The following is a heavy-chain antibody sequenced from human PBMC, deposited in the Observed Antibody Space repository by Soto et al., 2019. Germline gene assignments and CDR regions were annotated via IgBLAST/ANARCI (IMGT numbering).Heavy chain of an antibody. V-gene: IGHV1-2*02. J-gene: IGHJ4*02. D-gene: IGHD3-10*01. CDR3: ATESNSRELLIRPHFDS. CDR1: GYTFTGYY. CDR2: INPNSGGT. Sequence: ASVKVSCKASGYTFTGYYMHWVRQAPGQGLEWMGWINPNSGGTNYPQKFQGRVTMTRDTSISTAYMELSNLRSDDTAVYYCATESNSRELLIRPHFDSWGRGTLVTVSS.